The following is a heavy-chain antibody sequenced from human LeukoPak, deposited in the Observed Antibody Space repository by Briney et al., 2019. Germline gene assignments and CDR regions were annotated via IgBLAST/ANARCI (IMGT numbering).Heavy chain of an antibody. J-gene: IGHJ4*02. V-gene: IGHV3-30*18. CDR3: AKVGRSGWPDFDY. CDR1: GFTFSSYG. CDR2: ISYDGSNK. Sequence: TGGSLRLSCAASGFTFSSYGMHWVRQAPGKGLEWVAVISYDGSNKYYADSVKGRFTISRDNSKNTPYLQMNSLRAEDTAVYYCAKVGRSGWPDFDYWGQGTLVTVSS. D-gene: IGHD6-19*01.